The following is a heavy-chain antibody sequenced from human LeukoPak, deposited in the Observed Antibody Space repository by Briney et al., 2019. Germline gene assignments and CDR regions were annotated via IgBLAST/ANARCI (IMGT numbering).Heavy chain of an antibody. Sequence: GGSLRLSCEASGFTFKNYGMSWVRQAPGKGLEWVGRIKSKTDGGTTDYAAPVKGRFTISRDDSKNTLYLQMNSLKTEDTAVYYCTTVLKSGYDPLGLRYWGQGTLVTVSS. CDR3: TTVLKSGYDPLGLRY. J-gene: IGHJ4*02. CDR2: IKSKTDGGTT. CDR1: GFTFKNYG. V-gene: IGHV3-15*01. D-gene: IGHD5-12*01.